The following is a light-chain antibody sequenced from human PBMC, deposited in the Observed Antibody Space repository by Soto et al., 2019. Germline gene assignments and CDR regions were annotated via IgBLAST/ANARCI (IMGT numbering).Light chain of an antibody. J-gene: IGKJ1*01. CDR1: QSVSSY. Sequence: EIVLTQSPGTLALSPGDRATLSCRASQSVSSYLAWYQQKPGQPPRLLTYGASSRATGVPDRFSGSGSGTDFTLTISRLEPEDFAMYYCQHYGASRWTFGQGTKVDIK. V-gene: IGKV3-20*01. CDR3: QHYGASRWT. CDR2: GAS.